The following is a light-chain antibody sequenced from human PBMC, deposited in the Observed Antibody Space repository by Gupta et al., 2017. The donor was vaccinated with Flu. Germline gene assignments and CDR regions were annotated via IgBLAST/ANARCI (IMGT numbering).Light chain of an antibody. Sequence: DIQMTQSPSSLSASVGDRVTITCRTSQTMSNYLNWYQQKSGTAPKLLIYAASSLKSGVPSSFGGAGAGAYLMLTIRGLQQEDCATYYCQQTYSTPLTFGGGTKVEIK. V-gene: IGKV1-39*01. CDR1: QTMSNY. CDR3: QQTYSTPLT. J-gene: IGKJ4*01. CDR2: AAS.